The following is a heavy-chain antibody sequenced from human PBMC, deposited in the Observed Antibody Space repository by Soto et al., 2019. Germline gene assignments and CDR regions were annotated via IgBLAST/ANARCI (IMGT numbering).Heavy chain of an antibody. CDR1: GFTFSDYA. J-gene: IGHJ4*02. D-gene: IGHD5-18*01. V-gene: IGHV3-23*01. Sequence: GGSLRLSCAASGFTFSDYAMSWVRQGPGKGLEWVSTISGSGGRTFYADSVKGRFTISRDNSKNTLSLQMNSLRAEDTAVYYCARVGFVGSAMVSFFDYWGQGTLVTVSS. CDR3: ARVGFVGSAMVSFFDY. CDR2: ISGSGGRT.